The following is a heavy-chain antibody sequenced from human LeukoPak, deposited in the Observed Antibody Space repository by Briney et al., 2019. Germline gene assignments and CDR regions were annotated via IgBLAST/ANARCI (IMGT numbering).Heavy chain of an antibody. CDR2: IIPIFGTA. V-gene: IGHV1-69*13. D-gene: IGHD6-19*01. CDR1: GGTFSSYA. Sequence: SVKVSCKASGGTFSSYAISWVRQAPGQGLEWMGGIIPIFGTANYAQKFQGRVTITADESTSTAYMELSSLRSEDTAVYYCARDRGAVAGFDYWGQGTLVTVSS. CDR3: ARDRGAVAGFDY. J-gene: IGHJ4*02.